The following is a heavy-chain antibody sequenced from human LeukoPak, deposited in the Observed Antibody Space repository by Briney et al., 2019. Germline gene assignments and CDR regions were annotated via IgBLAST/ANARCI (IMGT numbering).Heavy chain of an antibody. J-gene: IGHJ4*02. CDR3: ARAIAIFGVVIPYFDY. Sequence: SETLSLTCTVSGGSISSYYWSWIRQPPGKGLEWIGYIYYSGSTNYNPSLKSRVTISVDTSKNQFSLKLSSVTAADTAVYYCARAIAIFGVVIPYFDYWGQGTLVTVSS. CDR2: IYYSGST. D-gene: IGHD3-3*01. CDR1: GGSISSYY. V-gene: IGHV4-59*01.